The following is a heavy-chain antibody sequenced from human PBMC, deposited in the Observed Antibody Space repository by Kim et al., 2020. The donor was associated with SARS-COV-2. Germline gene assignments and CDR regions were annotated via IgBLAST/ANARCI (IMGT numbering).Heavy chain of an antibody. CDR3: ARDASSSWYFSSGWYVGWFDP. D-gene: IGHD6-13*01. Sequence: ASVKVSCKAYGYTFTSYYMHWVRQAPGQGLEWMGIINPSGGSTSYAQKFQGRVTMTRDTSTSTVYMELSSLRSEDTAVYYCARDASSSWYFSSGWYVGWFDPWGQGTLVTVSS. CDR1: GYTFTSYY. CDR2: INPSGGST. J-gene: IGHJ5*02. V-gene: IGHV1-46*01.